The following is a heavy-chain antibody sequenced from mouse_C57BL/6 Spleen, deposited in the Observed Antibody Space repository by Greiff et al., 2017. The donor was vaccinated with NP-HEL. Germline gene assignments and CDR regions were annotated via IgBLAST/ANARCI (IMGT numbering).Heavy chain of an antibody. CDR2: IYPRSGNT. CDR3: ARRDSSGFYYAMDY. CDR1: GYTFTSYG. Sequence: VQLQQSGAELARPGASVKLSCKASGYTFTSYGISWVKQRTGQGLEWIGEIYPRSGNTYYNEKLKGKATLTADNSSSTSYMELRSLTSEDCAVYFCARRDSSGFYYAMDYWGQGTSVTVSS. J-gene: IGHJ4*01. D-gene: IGHD3-2*02. V-gene: IGHV1-81*01.